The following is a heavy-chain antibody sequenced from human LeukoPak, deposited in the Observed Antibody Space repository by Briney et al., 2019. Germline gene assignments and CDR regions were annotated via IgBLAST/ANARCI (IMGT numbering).Heavy chain of an antibody. CDR2: ISAYNGNT. D-gene: IGHD2-2*02. V-gene: IGHV1-18*01. Sequence: ASVKVSCKASGYTFTGYGISWVRQAPGQGLEWMGWISAYNGNTNYAQKLQGRVTMTTDTSTSTAYMELRSLRSDDTAVYYCARFAVVPAAIGWFDPWGQGTLVTVSS. J-gene: IGHJ5*02. CDR1: GYTFTGYG. CDR3: ARFAVVPAAIGWFDP.